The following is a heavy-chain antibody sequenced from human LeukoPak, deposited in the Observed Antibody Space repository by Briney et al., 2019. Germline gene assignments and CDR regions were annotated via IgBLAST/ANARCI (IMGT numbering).Heavy chain of an antibody. D-gene: IGHD3-22*01. CDR1: GYTFTDYY. J-gene: IGHJ4*02. CDR2: INPKNGGT. CDR3: ARDPAQTYYYDP. Sequence: ASVKVSCKASGYTFTDYYLHWVRQAPGQGLEWMGWINPKNGGTKYAQKFQGRVTMTRETSISTVYMELSRLTSDDTAVYSCARDPAQTYYYDPWGQGTLVTVSS. V-gene: IGHV1-2*02.